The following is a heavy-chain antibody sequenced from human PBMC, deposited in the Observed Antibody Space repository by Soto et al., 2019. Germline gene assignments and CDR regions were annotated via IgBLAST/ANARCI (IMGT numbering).Heavy chain of an antibody. CDR3: ARGGVSTRTFDY. CDR1: GYSFTTYW. J-gene: IGHJ4*02. V-gene: IGHV5-51*01. Sequence: PGESLKISCKGSGYSFTTYWIGWVRQMPGKGLEWMGIIYPRDSDTGYSPSFQGHVAISADKSISTAYLHWSSLKASDTAVYYCARGGVSTRTFDYWGQGTPVTVSS. CDR2: IYPRDSDT. D-gene: IGHD3-3*01.